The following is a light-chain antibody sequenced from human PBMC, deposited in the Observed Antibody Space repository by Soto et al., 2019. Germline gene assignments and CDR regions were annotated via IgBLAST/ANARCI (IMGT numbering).Light chain of an antibody. J-gene: IGLJ3*02. CDR2: EVS. CDR1: SSDVGGYNY. Sequence: QSVLTQPASVSGSPGQSITISCTGTSSDVGGYNYVSWYQQHAGKAPKLMIYEVSNRPSGVSNRFSGSKSGNTASLTISGLQAEDEADYYCSSYTSSSTLVFGVGTKLTVL. V-gene: IGLV2-14*01. CDR3: SSYTSSSTLV.